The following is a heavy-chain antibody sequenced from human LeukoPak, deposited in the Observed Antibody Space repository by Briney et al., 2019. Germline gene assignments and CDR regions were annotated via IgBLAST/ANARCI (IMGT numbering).Heavy chain of an antibody. V-gene: IGHV3-11*06. Sequence: GGSLRLSCAASGFTFDDYGMSWVRQAPGKGLEWVSYISSSNTYTNYADSVKGRFTISRDNAKNSLYLQMNSLRAEDTAVYYCARGAPGISAADYWGQGTLVTVSS. CDR3: ARGAPGISAADY. J-gene: IGHJ4*02. CDR2: ISSSNTYT. D-gene: IGHD6-13*01. CDR1: GFTFDDYG.